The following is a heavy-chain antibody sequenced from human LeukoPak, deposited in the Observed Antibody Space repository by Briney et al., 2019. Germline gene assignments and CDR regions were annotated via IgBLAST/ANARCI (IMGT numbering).Heavy chain of an antibody. CDR1: GGSIISSDYH. D-gene: IGHD2-15*01. Sequence: SETLFLTCTVSGGSIISSDYHWGWVRQPPGKGLEWIGTISYSGNTDYNPSLRSRVTISVDTSNNQFSLRLGSETAADTAVYHCARHCCSGPAKRVFDIWGQGTMVTVSS. CDR3: ARHCCSGPAKRVFDI. J-gene: IGHJ3*02. CDR2: ISYSGNT. V-gene: IGHV4-39*01.